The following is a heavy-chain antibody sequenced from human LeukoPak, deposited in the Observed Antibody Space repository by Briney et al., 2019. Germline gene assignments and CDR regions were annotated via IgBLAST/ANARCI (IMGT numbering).Heavy chain of an antibody. V-gene: IGHV3-23*01. CDR3: ARDDIRSIAAASAFDI. J-gene: IGHJ3*02. D-gene: IGHD6-13*01. Sequence: GGSLRLSCAASGFTFSNFAMSWVRQAPGKGLEWVSTISGGGAYTYYADSVKGRFTISRDNAKNSLYLQMNSLRAEDTAVYYCARDDIRSIAAASAFDIWGQGTMVTVSS. CDR1: GFTFSNFA. CDR2: ISGGGAYT.